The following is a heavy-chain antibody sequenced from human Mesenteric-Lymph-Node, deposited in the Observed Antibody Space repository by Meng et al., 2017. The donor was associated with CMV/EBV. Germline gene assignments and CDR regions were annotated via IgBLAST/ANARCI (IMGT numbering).Heavy chain of an antibody. CDR1: GGSFSGYY. J-gene: IGHJ4*02. Sequence: VYLRQWGSGLLKPSGTLSPTCAVDGGSFSGYYWSWIRQPPGKGLEWIGEINHSGSTNYNPSLKSRVTISVDTSKNQFSLKLSSVTAADTAVYYCARHQRWLKSEGGFNYWGQGTLVTVSS. CDR2: INHSGST. CDR3: ARHQRWLKSEGGFNY. D-gene: IGHD4-23*01. V-gene: IGHV4-34*01.